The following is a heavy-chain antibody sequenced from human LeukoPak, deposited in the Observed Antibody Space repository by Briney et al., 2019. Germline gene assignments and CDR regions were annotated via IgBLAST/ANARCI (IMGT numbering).Heavy chain of an antibody. V-gene: IGHV4-30-2*01. J-gene: IGHJ4*02. CDR1: GGSISSSSYY. Sequence: PSETLSLTCTVSGGSISSSSYYWGWIRQPPGKGLEWIGYIYHSGSTYYNPSLKSRVTISVDRSKNQFSLKLSSVTAADTAVYYCARGYLADDYWGQGTLVTVSS. CDR2: IYHSGST. D-gene: IGHD6-19*01. CDR3: ARGYLADDY.